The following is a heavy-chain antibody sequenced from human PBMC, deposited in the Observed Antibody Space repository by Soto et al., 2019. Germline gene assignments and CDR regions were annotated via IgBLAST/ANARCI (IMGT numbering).Heavy chain of an antibody. Sequence: QVQLVESGGGVVQPGRSLRLSCAASGFTFSSYAMHWVRQAPGKGLEWVAVISYDGSNKYYADSVKGRFTISRDNSKNTLYLHMNSLRAEDTAVYYCARGLDRNYYDSSGYYYWGQGTLVTVSS. CDR2: ISYDGSNK. J-gene: IGHJ4*02. V-gene: IGHV3-30-3*01. D-gene: IGHD3-22*01. CDR3: ARGLDRNYYDSSGYYY. CDR1: GFTFSSYA.